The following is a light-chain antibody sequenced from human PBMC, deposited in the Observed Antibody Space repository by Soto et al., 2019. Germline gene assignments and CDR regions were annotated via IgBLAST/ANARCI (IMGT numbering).Light chain of an antibody. CDR3: QQSHNTPIT. CDR1: QSVSSNY. V-gene: IGKV3-20*01. Sequence: DIVLTQSPGTLSLSPGERATLSCRSSQSVSSNYLAWYQQIPGQAPRLLIYGVSSRAAGIPDRFSGSGSGTDFTLTINRLEPEDFAVYYCQQSHNTPITFGQGTRLENK. J-gene: IGKJ5*01. CDR2: GVS.